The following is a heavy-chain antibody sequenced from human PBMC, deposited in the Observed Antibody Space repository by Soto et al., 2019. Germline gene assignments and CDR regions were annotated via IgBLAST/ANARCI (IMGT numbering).Heavy chain of an antibody. CDR2: VSASGLNT. D-gene: IGHD5-18*01. CDR3: AKARPRRTSGYLFDY. Sequence: EVELLESGGTLVQPGGSLTLSCAASGFTFSTYAMAWVRQAPGKGLEWVSGVSASGLNTDYADPVKGRFYISRDNSKNTVSLYMNRLRAEDTALYYCAKARPRRTSGYLFDYWGQGTRVTVSS. V-gene: IGHV3-23*01. J-gene: IGHJ4*02. CDR1: GFTFSTYA.